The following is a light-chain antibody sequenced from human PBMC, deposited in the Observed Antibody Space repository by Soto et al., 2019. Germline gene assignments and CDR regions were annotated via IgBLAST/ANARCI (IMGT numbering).Light chain of an antibody. Sequence: QSALTQPRSVSGSAGQSVTISCSGTSSDVGGYEYVSWYQQHPGKAPTLIIYHVAQRPSGVPDRFSASKSGTTASLTISGLQAEDEAEYFCCSYAAGQTLVFGGGTKLTVL. J-gene: IGLJ2*01. CDR3: CSYAAGQTLV. CDR2: HVA. CDR1: SSDVGGYEY. V-gene: IGLV2-11*01.